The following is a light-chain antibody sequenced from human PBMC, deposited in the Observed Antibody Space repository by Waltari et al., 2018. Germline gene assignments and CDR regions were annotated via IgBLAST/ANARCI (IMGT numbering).Light chain of an antibody. Sequence: QSALTQPASVSGSPGQSITISCTGTSSDVGTYNYVSWYQQHPGKAPKLMIFYVSIPPPGVSNLFSGSNYGNTASLTIFGLRAEDEADYYCSSYISSSTLELFGGGTSLTVL. CDR3: SSYISSSTLEL. CDR2: YVS. J-gene: IGLJ2*01. V-gene: IGLV2-14*03. CDR1: SSDVGTYNY.